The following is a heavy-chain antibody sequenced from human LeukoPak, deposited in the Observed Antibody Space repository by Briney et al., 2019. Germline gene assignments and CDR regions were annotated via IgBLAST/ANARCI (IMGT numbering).Heavy chain of an antibody. V-gene: IGHV3-7*01. CDR1: GFTFSSYW. CDR2: IKQDASQE. D-gene: IGHD1-14*01. J-gene: IGHJ4*02. Sequence: GGSLRLSCAASGFTFSSYWMSWVRQAPGKGPEWVAHIKQDASQEDHVDSVKGRFTISRDNAKNSLYLQMNSLRAEDTAVYYCARHWTGTKSFDYWGQGTLVTVSS. CDR3: ARHWTGTKSFDY.